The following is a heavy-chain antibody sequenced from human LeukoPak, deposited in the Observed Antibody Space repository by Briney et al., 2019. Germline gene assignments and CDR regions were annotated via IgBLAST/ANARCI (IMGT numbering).Heavy chain of an antibody. Sequence: GSLRLSCASSGFTFSDYVMSWVRQAPGKGLEWIGYIHYSGSTNYNPSLKSRVTISVHTSKNQFSLKLSSVTAADTAVYYCARVEEGYGSGRRENYYYYYMDVWGKGTTVTISS. CDR2: IHYSGST. CDR3: ARVEEGYGSGRRENYYYYYMDV. V-gene: IGHV4-59*01. D-gene: IGHD3-10*01. J-gene: IGHJ6*03. CDR1: GFTFSDYV.